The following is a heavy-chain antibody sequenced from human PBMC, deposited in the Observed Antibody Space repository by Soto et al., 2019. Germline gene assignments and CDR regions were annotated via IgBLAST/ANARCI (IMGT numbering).Heavy chain of an antibody. V-gene: IGHV2-5*02. CDR1: GFSLSTSGVG. Sequence: QITLKESGPTLVRPTQTLTLTCAFSGFSLSTSGVGVGWIRQPPGKALEWLAVIYWDDSKHYSPSLRSRLTITKDPSKNQVVLTMTNIAPMDTGTYYCAHKGPEDWPLDYWGQGTLVTVSS. D-gene: IGHD3-9*01. J-gene: IGHJ4*02. CDR2: IYWDDSK. CDR3: AHKGPEDWPLDY.